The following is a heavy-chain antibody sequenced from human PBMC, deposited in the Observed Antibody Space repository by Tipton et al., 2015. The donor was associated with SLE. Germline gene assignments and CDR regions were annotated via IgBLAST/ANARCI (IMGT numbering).Heavy chain of an antibody. V-gene: IGHV4-34*01. CDR3: ARLWSGYHHVPVESD. D-gene: IGHD3-3*01. CDR2: IYYSGTT. Sequence: TLSLTCDVNGGSFSGYYWGWIRQAPGKGLEWIGSIYYSGTTFYNPSLESPITISLDTSNNQFSLRLSSVTAADSAVYYCARLWSGYHHVPVESDWSQGTLVTVSS. CDR1: GGSFSGYY. J-gene: IGHJ4*02.